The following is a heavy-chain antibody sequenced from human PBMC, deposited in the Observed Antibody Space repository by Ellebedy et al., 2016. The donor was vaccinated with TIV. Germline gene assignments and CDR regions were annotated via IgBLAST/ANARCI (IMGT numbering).Heavy chain of an antibody. J-gene: IGHJ6*02. D-gene: IGHD6-19*01. V-gene: IGHV3-7*01. CDR3: ARDLYSSGWYKAYYYYYGMDV. Sequence: GESLKISCAASGFTFSSYWMSWVRQAPGKGLEWVANIKQDGSEKYYVDSVKGRFTISRDNAKNSLYLQMNSLRAEDTAVYYCARDLYSSGWYKAYYYYYGMDVWGQGTTVTVSS. CDR1: GFTFSSYW. CDR2: IKQDGSEK.